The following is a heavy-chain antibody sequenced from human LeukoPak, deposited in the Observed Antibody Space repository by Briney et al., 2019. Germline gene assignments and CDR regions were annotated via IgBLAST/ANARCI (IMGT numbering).Heavy chain of an antibody. CDR1: GFTFSSYE. D-gene: IGHD6-6*01. Sequence: GGSLRLSCAASGFTFSSYEMNWVRQAPGKGLEWVSYISSSGSTIFYADSVKGRFTISRDNAKNSLYLQMNSLRAEDTAVYYCARLYSSSSGLRASGYWGQGTLVTVSS. CDR2: ISSSGSTI. J-gene: IGHJ4*02. V-gene: IGHV3-48*03. CDR3: ARLYSSSSGLRASGY.